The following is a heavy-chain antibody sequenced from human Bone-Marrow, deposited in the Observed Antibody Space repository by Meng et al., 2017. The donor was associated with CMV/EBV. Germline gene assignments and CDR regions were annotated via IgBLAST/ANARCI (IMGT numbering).Heavy chain of an antibody. CDR2: FYYSGST. CDR1: GGSISSRSDS. D-gene: IGHD3-16*01. Sequence: CTVSGGSISSRSDSWGWIRQPPGKGLEWIGTFYYSGSTYYNPSLKSRVTISIDTSKNQFSLKLTSVTAADTAVYFCARDLGARYFDLWGRGTLVTVSS. CDR3: ARDLGARYFDL. J-gene: IGHJ2*01. V-gene: IGHV4-39*07.